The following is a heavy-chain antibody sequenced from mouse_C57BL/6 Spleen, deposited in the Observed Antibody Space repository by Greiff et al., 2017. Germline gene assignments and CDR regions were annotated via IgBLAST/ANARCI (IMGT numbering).Heavy chain of an antibody. CDR1: GYTFTSYW. Sequence: QVQLQQPGAELVMPGASVKLSCKASGYTFTSYWMHWVKQRPGQGLEWIGEIDPSDSYTNYNQKFKGKSTLTVDKSSSTAYMQLSSLTSEDSAVYYCALYDGSSHFGCWGQGTTLTVSS. D-gene: IGHD1-1*01. J-gene: IGHJ2*01. V-gene: IGHV1-69*01. CDR3: ALYDGSSHFGC. CDR2: IDPSDSYT.